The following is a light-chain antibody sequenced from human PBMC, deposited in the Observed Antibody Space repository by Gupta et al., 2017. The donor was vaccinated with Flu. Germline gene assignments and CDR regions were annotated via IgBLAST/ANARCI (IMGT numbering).Light chain of an antibody. V-gene: IGKV3-15*01. CDR2: GAS. CDR1: QSFSNN. Sequence: EVVMMQSPTTLSVYPGERATLSCRASQSFSNNLAWYQQKPGQAPRLLIYGASIRATGIPVRFSGSGSGTEFFLTIDNLQSEDSAVYYCQQDNTWPVPFGGGTKVEIK. CDR3: QQDNTWPVP. J-gene: IGKJ4*01.